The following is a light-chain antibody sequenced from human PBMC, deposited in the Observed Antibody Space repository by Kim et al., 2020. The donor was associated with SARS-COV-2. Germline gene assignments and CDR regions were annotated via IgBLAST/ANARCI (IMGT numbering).Light chain of an antibody. CDR3: AAWDDSLNGFVV. V-gene: IGLV1-44*01. Sequence: QRVTSSCSGSSSNIGSNTVNWYQQHPGTAPKLLIYSNNQRPSGVPDRFSGSKSDTSASLAISGLQSEDEADYYCAAWDDSLNGFVVFGGGTQLTVL. CDR2: SNN. CDR1: SSNIGSNT. J-gene: IGLJ2*01.